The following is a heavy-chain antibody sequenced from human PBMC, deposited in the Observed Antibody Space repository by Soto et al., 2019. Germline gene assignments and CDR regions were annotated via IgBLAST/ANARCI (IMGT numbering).Heavy chain of an antibody. CDR1: GYTFPSYD. J-gene: IGHJ4*02. D-gene: IGHD6-13*01. CDR2: MNPNSGNT. CDR3: ARVLTEGLLYSSSWYKPTQALDY. V-gene: IGHV1-8*01. Sequence: ASVKVSCKASGYTFPSYDINWVRQATGQGLEWMGWMNPNSGNTGYAQKFQGRVTMTRNTSISTAYMELSSLRSEDTAVYYCARVLTEGLLYSSSWYKPTQALDYWGQGTLVTVSS.